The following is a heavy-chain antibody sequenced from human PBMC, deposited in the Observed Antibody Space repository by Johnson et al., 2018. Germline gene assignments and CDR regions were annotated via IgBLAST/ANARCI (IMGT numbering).Heavy chain of an antibody. Sequence: VQLVQSGGGLVKPGGSLRLSCAASGFTFSSYSMNWVRQAPGKGLEWVSAISGSGGSTYYADSVKGRFIISRANSKNPLYLQMNSLRAEDTAVYYCAKRFMHQLGFYYYYYMDVGGKGTTVTVSS. CDR1: GFTFSSYS. CDR2: ISGSGGST. J-gene: IGHJ6*03. V-gene: IGHV3-23*04. CDR3: AKRFMHQLGFYYYYYMDV. D-gene: IGHD6-13*01.